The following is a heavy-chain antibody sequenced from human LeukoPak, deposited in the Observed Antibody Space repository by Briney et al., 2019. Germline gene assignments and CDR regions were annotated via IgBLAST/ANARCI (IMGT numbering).Heavy chain of an antibody. V-gene: IGHV3-30*02. CDR2: AGNDGRIK. CDR3: ATTEGVTDKWLDP. Sequence: GGSLRLSCAASGFTFSAYAVHWVRQVPGKGPQWVAFAGNDGRIKYNENSVEGRFTISRDNSKNTLYLQMNSLRPEDTAVYYCATTEGVTDKWLDPWGQGTQVTVSS. CDR1: GFTFSAYA. J-gene: IGHJ5*01. D-gene: IGHD2-8*01.